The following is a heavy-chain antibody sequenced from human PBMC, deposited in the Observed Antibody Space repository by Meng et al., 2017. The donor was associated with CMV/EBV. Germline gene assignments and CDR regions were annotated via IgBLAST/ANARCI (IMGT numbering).Heavy chain of an antibody. V-gene: IGHV1-46*01. Sequence: ASVKVSCKASGYTFTNYYMHWVRQAPGQGLEWMGIINPSGGSTSYAQKFQGRVTMTRDTSTSTVYMELSSLRSEDTAVYYCARESGSGSYYIHYGMDVWGQGTTVTVSS. D-gene: IGHD3-10*01. CDR3: ARESGSGSYYIHYGMDV. CDR2: INPSGGST. J-gene: IGHJ6*02. CDR1: GYTFTNYY.